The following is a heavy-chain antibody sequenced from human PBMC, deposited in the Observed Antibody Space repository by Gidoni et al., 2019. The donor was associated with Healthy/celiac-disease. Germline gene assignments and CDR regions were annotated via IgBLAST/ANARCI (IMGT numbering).Heavy chain of an antibody. V-gene: IGHV1-18*01. CDR1: GSTFTSYG. Sequence: QVQLVQSGAEVKKPGASVKVSCKASGSTFTSYGIRWVRQAPGQGLEWMGWISAYNGNTNYAQKLQGRVTMTTDTSTSTAYMELRSLRSDDTAVYYCASRTGPWDYYGMDVWGQGTTVTVSS. D-gene: IGHD1-1*01. CDR2: ISAYNGNT. CDR3: ASRTGPWDYYGMDV. J-gene: IGHJ6*02.